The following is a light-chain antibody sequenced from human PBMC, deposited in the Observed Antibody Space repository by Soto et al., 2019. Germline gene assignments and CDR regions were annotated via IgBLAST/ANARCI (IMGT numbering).Light chain of an antibody. Sequence: DIQMTQSPSSLSASVGDRVTITCRASQSISSYLNWYQQKPGKAPKFLIFAASSLQSWVPSRFSGSGSGTDFTLTISSLQPEDFATYYCQQSYSSPWTCGQGTKV. CDR2: AAS. CDR3: QQSYSSPWT. V-gene: IGKV1-39*01. J-gene: IGKJ1*01. CDR1: QSISSY.